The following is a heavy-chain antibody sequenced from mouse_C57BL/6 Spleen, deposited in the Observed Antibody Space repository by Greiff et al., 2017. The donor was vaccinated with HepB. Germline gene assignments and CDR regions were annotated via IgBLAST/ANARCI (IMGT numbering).Heavy chain of an antibody. D-gene: IGHD3-2*02. CDR2: INPYNGGT. CDR1: GYTFTDYY. CDR3: AREATRYFDV. Sequence: VQLQQSGPVLVKPGASVKMSCKASGYTFTDYYMNWVKQSHGKSLEWIGVINPYNGGTSYNQKFKGKATLTVDKSSSTAYMELNSLTSEDSAVYYCAREATRYFDVWGTGTTVDVSS. V-gene: IGHV1-19*01. J-gene: IGHJ1*03.